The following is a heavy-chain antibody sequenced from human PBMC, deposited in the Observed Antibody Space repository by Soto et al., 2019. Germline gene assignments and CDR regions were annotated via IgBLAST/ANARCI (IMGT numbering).Heavy chain of an antibody. V-gene: IGHV3-23*01. Sequence: EVQLLESGGGFVQPGGSLRLSCAASAFTFSSYAMGWVRQAPGKGLEWVSTIGGPGGDRTYYADPVKGRFAISRDNSRNTLYLQMNSLRADDTAVYYWVRRSGVHWEPVDYWGQGTLVSVSS. J-gene: IGHJ4*02. CDR2: IGGPGGDRT. CDR1: AFTFSSYA. D-gene: IGHD1-26*01. CDR3: VRRSGVHWEPVDY.